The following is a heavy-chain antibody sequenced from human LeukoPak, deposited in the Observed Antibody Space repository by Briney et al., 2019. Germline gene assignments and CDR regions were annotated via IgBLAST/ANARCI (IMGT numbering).Heavy chain of an antibody. D-gene: IGHD5-18*01. CDR2: ISAYNGNT. Sequence: ASVKVSCKASGYTFTGYYMHWVRQAPGQGLEWMGWISAYNGNTNYAQKLQGRVTMTTDTSTSTAYMELRSLRSDDTAVYYCARTLNVDTAMVIHWGQGTLVTVSS. CDR3: ARTLNVDTAMVIH. CDR1: GYTFTGYY. V-gene: IGHV1-18*04. J-gene: IGHJ4*02.